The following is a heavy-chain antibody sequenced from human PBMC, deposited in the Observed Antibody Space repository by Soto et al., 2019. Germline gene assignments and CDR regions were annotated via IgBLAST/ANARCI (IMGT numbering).Heavy chain of an antibody. CDR2: IWYDGSNK. CDR1: GFTFSSYG. J-gene: IGHJ4*02. D-gene: IGHD6-19*01. CDR3: ARELDKILYSSGWNVGY. V-gene: IGHV3-33*01. Sequence: PGGSLRLSCAASGFTFSSYGMHWVRQAPGKGLEWVAVIWYDGSNKYYADSVKGRFTISRDNSKNTLYLQMNSLRAEDTAVYYCARELDKILYSSGWNVGYWGQGTLVTVSS.